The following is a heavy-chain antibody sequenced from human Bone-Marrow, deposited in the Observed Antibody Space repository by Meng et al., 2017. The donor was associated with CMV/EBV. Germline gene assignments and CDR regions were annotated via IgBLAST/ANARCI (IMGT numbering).Heavy chain of an antibody. CDR1: GFTFSSYA. J-gene: IGHJ4*02. D-gene: IGHD3-22*01. Sequence: GESLKISCAASGFTFSSYAMHWVRQAPGKGLEWVAVISYDGSNKYYADSVKGRFTISRDNSKNTLYLQMNSLRAEDTAVYYCARDGHSSVDYWGQGTLVTVSS. CDR3: ARDGHSSVDY. V-gene: IGHV3-30*14. CDR2: ISYDGSNK.